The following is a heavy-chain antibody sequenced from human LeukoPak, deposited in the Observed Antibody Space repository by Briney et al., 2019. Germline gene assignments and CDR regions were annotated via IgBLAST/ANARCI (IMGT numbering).Heavy chain of an antibody. V-gene: IGHV4-34*01. CDR2: INHSGST. Sequence: SETLSLTCAVYGGSFSGYYWSWIRQPPGEGLEWIGEINHSGSTNYNPSLKSRVTISVDTSKNQFSLKLSSVTAADTAVYYCASWSYWGQGTLVTVSS. CDR3: ASWSY. CDR1: GGSFSGYY. J-gene: IGHJ4*02. D-gene: IGHD3-3*01.